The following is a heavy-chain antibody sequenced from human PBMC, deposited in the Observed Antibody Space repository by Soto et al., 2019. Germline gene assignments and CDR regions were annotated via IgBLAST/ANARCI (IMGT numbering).Heavy chain of an antibody. CDR3: TRSAHYDSSGVRAFDI. CDR2: IDPNSGGT. V-gene: IGHV1-2*04. Sequence: ASVKVSCKASGYTFTGYYMHWARQAPGQGLEWMGWIDPNSGGTNYAQKFQGWVTMTRDTSISTAYMELSRLRSDDTAVYYCTRSAHYDSSGVRAFDIWGQGTMVTVSS. D-gene: IGHD3-22*01. CDR1: GYTFTGYY. J-gene: IGHJ3*02.